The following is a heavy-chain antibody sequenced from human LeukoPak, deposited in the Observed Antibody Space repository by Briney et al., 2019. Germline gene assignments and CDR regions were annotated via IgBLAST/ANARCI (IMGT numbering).Heavy chain of an antibody. J-gene: IGHJ4*02. D-gene: IGHD3-3*01. CDR3: ARGNYDFSN. V-gene: IGHV3-74*01. CDR2: INNDGSGT. Sequence: PGGSLRLSCAASGFTFSTYWMHWVRQAPGKGLVWVSRINNDGSGTNSADSVKGRFTISRDNAKNTLYLQMNSLRAEDTALYYCARGNYDFSNWGQGTLVTVSS. CDR1: GFTFSTYW.